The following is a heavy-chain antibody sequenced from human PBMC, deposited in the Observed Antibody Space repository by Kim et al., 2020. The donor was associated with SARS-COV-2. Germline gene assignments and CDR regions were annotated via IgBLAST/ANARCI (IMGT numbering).Heavy chain of an antibody. D-gene: IGHD3-3*01. Sequence: GGSLRLSCVASGFTFDPYDMSWVRQAPGKGLEWVSYISTATVSKFYADSARGRFTISRDNAKNSVFLQMNSLRDDDTALYFCAIMPISNVYTCVYY. CDR3: AIMPISNVYTCVYY. J-gene: IGHJ6*01. CDR1: GFTFDPYD. CDR2: ISTATVSK. V-gene: IGHV3-48*02.